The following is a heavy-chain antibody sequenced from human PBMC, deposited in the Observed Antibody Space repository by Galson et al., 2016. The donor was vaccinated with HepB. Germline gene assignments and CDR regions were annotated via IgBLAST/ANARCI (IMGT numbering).Heavy chain of an antibody. D-gene: IGHD2-8*01. CDR2: ISASGGST. CDR3: AKDPRLMYAMGV. Sequence: SLRLSCAASGFTFSSFAMSWVRQAPGKGLEWVSGISASGGSTNYADSVKGRFTISRDNSKNTLYLQMNSLRAEDTALYYCAKDPRLMYAMGVWGQGTTVTVSS. J-gene: IGHJ6*02. CDR1: GFTFSSFA. V-gene: IGHV3-23*01.